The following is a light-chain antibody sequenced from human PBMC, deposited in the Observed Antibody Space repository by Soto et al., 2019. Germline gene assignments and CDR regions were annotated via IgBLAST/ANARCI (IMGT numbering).Light chain of an antibody. V-gene: IGKV1-33*01. CDR2: DAS. J-gene: IGKJ3*01. CDR3: QQYEDLPLS. CDR1: QSISSY. Sequence: DIQMTQSPSSLSASVGDRVTITCRASQSISSYLNWYQQKPGKAPKLLIYDASNLETGVPSRFSGSGSGTDFTFTISSLQTEDLATYYCQQYEDLPLSFGPGTKVDIK.